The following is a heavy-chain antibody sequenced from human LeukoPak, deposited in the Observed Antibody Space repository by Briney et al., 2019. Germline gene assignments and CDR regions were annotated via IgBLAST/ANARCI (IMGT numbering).Heavy chain of an antibody. Sequence: GGSLRLSCAASGFTFSTYVMHWVRQAPGKELEWVALIWYDESNEYYADSVKGRFTVSRDNSRSMMYLQMNSLRAEDTAVYYCARSPEPFDYGPYNWFDPWGQGTRVTVSS. V-gene: IGHV3-33*01. J-gene: IGHJ5*02. D-gene: IGHD4-17*01. CDR2: IWYDESNE. CDR1: GFTFSTYV. CDR3: ARSPEPFDYGPYNWFDP.